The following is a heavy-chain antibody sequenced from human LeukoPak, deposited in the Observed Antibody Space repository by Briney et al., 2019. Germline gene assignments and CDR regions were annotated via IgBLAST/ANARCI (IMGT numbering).Heavy chain of an antibody. CDR3: AKDQGYSYTPNFDY. V-gene: IGHV3-23*01. J-gene: IGHJ4*02. D-gene: IGHD5-18*01. Sequence: GGSLRLSCAASGFTFSSFVMTWVRQAPGKGLEWVSTIKENGHTTFYADSVRGRFTISRDNSKNTLYLQMNSLRAEDTAVYYCAKDQGYSYTPNFDYWGQGTLVTVSS. CDR2: IKENGHTT. CDR1: GFTFSSFV.